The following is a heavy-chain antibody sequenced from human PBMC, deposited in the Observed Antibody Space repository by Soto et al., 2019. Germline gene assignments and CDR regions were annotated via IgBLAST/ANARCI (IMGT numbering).Heavy chain of an antibody. CDR3: ARGYAGRAAFDI. V-gene: IGHV3-21*01. CDR1: GFTFSSYS. CDR2: ISSSSSYI. Sequence: GGSLRLSCAASGFTFSSYSMNWVRQAPGKGLEWVSSISSSSSYIYYADSVKGRFTISRDNAKNSLYLQMNSLRAEDTAVYYCARGYAGRAAFDIWGQGTMVTVSS. J-gene: IGHJ3*02. D-gene: IGHD3-16*01.